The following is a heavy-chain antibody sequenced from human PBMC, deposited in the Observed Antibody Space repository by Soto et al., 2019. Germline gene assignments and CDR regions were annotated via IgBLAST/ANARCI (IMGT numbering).Heavy chain of an antibody. J-gene: IGHJ4*02. D-gene: IGHD3-22*01. CDR2: IYYSGST. CDR1: GGSVSSGSYY. V-gene: IGHV4-61*01. Sequence: SETLSLTCTVAGGSVSSGSYYWSWIRQPPGKGLMLIGYIYYSGSTNYNPSLKSRVTIPVDTSKNQFSLQLRSVTAADTAVHYCATSGCRGSDPPDVSDYDSISFDYCGQGTLVTLS. CDR3: ATSGCRGSDPPDVSDYDSISFDY.